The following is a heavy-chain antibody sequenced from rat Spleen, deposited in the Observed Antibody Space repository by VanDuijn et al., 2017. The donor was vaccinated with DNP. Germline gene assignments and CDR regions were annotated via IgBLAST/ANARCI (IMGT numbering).Heavy chain of an antibody. D-gene: IGHD4-3*01. J-gene: IGHJ2*01. CDR1: GFTFSDYN. CDR3: ARWYNSGYCFDY. V-gene: IGHV5-7*01. Sequence: EVQLVESGGGLVQPGRSLKLSCAASGFTFSDYNMVWARQVPKKSLEWVATSTYDGSRTYYRESVKGRFVISRDNAKSTLFLQMNSLRSEDMATYYCARWYNSGYCFDYWGQGVMVTVSS. CDR2: STYDGSRT.